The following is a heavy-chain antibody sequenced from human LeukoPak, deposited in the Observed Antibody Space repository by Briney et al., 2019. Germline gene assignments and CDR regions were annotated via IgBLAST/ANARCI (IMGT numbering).Heavy chain of an antibody. Sequence: SETLSLTCAVYGGSFSGYYWSWIRQPPGKGLEWIGEINHSGSTNYNPSLKSRVTISVDTSKNRFSLKLSSVTAADTAVYYCASRPGYSSSWYGSWGQGTLVTVPS. V-gene: IGHV4-34*01. CDR1: GGSFSGYY. CDR2: INHSGST. J-gene: IGHJ4*02. D-gene: IGHD6-13*01. CDR3: ASRPGYSSSWYGS.